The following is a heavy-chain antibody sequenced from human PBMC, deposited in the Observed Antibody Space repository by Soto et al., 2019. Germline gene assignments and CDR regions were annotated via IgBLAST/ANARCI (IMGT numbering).Heavy chain of an antibody. CDR1: GFTFGSYA. V-gene: IGHV3-23*01. J-gene: IGHJ4*02. CDR3: TTVFEY. Sequence: GGSLRLSCAGSGFTFGSYAMTWVRQAPGKGLEWVSTTRSNGEYTYYSNSVKGRFTVSRDNAENTLYLQVNSLRAEDTAVYYCTTVFEYWGQGTPVTVS. CDR2: TRSNGEYT. D-gene: IGHD1-1*01.